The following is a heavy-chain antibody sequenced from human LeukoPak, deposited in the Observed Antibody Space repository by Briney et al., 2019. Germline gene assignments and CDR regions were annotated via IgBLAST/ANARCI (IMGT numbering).Heavy chain of an antibody. CDR1: GFPFTLYN. CDR2: ISYTGTYI. D-gene: IGHD1-26*01. J-gene: IGHJ4*02. CDR3: VRDRGTYRPIDY. Sequence: GGSLRLSCEVSGFPFTLYNMNWVRQAPGKGLEWVSSISYTGTYIYYADSVKGRFTISRDNAQNSLYLQMNSLRAEDTAIYYCVRDRGTYRPIDYWGQGTLVTVSS. V-gene: IGHV3-21*04.